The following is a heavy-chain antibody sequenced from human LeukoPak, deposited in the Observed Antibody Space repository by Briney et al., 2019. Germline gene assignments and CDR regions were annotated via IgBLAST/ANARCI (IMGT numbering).Heavy chain of an antibody. J-gene: IGHJ4*02. V-gene: IGHV3-21*01. CDR3: ARDPPGKYLVYFDY. CDR2: IISSSSFI. Sequence: GGSLRLSCAASGFSISDYSMNWVRQAPGKGPEWVSSIISSSSFIYYADSVKGRFTISRDNAKNSLYLQMNSLRAEDTAVYYCARDPPGKYLVYFDYWGQGTLVTVSS. D-gene: IGHD1-14*01. CDR1: GFSISDYS.